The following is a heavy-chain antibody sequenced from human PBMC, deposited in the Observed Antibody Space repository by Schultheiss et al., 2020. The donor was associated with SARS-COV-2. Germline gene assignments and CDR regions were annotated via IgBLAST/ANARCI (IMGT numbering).Heavy chain of an antibody. V-gene: IGHV1-18*04. J-gene: IGHJ6*03. CDR2: ISAYNGNT. CDR3: ARDQTGTTGGYYYYYYMDV. Sequence: ASVKVSCKASGYTFTSYYMHWVRQAPGQGLEWMGWISAYNGNTNYAQKLQGRVTMTTDTSTSTAYMELRSLRSDDTAVYYCARDQTGTTGGYYYYYYMDVWGKGTTVTVSS. D-gene: IGHD1-1*01. CDR1: GYTFTSYY.